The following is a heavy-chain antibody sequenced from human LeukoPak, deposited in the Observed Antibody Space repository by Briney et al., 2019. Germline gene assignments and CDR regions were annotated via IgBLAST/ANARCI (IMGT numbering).Heavy chain of an antibody. CDR1: GYTFTSYG. CDR3: ARGHSPQYYYDSSGYYLGY. D-gene: IGHD3-22*01. CDR2: ISAYSGNT. Sequence: ASVKVSCKASGYTFTSYGISWVRQAPGQGLEWMGWISAYSGNTNYAQKLQGRVTMTTDTSTSTAYMELRSLRSDDTAVYYCARGHSPQYYYDSSGYYLGYWGQGTLVTVSS. J-gene: IGHJ4*02. V-gene: IGHV1-18*01.